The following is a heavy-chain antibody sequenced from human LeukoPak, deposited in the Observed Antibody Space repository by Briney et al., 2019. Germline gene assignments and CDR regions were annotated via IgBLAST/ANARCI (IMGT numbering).Heavy chain of an antibody. CDR2: IYYSGST. CDR1: AGSISSDSYY. J-gene: IGHJ4*02. Sequence: SETLSLTCTVSAGSISSDSYYWGWIRQPPGKGLEWIGYIYYSGSTNYNPSLKSRVTISVDTSKNQFSLKLSSVTAADTAVYYCARDASYCSSTSCYDEYYFDYWGQGTLVTVSS. D-gene: IGHD2-2*01. CDR3: ARDASYCSSTSCYDEYYFDY. V-gene: IGHV4-61*01.